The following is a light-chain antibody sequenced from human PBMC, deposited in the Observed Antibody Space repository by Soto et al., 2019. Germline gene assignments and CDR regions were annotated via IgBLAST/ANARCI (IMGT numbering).Light chain of an antibody. CDR2: GNS. Sequence: QSVLTLPPSVSGAPGQRVTISCTGSSSNIGAGYDVHWYRQLPGTAPKLLIYGNSNRPSGVPDRFSGSKSGTSASLAITGLQAKDEADYYCQSYDSSLSGVVFGGGTKLTVL. J-gene: IGLJ2*01. CDR1: SSNIGAGYD. CDR3: QSYDSSLSGVV. V-gene: IGLV1-40*01.